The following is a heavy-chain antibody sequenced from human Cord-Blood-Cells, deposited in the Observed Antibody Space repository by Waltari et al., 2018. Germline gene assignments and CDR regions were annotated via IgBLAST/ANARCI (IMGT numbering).Heavy chain of an antibody. CDR2: IYYSGST. D-gene: IGHD3-10*01. V-gene: IGHV4-39*01. CDR3: ARLGVVRGVSGYFDY. J-gene: IGHJ4*02. CDR1: GGSISSSSYS. Sequence: QLQLQESGPGLVQPSETLSLTCTVSGGSISSSSYSWGWIRQPPGKGLEWLGSIYYSGSTSYNPSLKSRVTISVDTSKNQFSLKLSSVTAADTAVYYCARLGVVRGVSGYFDYWGQGTLVTVSS.